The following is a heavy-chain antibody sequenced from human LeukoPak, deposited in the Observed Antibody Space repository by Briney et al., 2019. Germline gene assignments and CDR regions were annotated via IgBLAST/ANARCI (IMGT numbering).Heavy chain of an antibody. Sequence: PSQTLSLTCTVSGGSISSGSYYWSWIRQPAGKGLEWIGRIYTSGSTNYNPSLKSRVTISVDTSKNQFSLKLSSVTAADTAVYYCARVLGRLGNWFDPWGQGTLVTVSS. CDR1: GGSISSGSYY. J-gene: IGHJ5*02. V-gene: IGHV4-61*02. CDR2: IYTSGST. D-gene: IGHD3-16*01. CDR3: ARVLGRLGNWFDP.